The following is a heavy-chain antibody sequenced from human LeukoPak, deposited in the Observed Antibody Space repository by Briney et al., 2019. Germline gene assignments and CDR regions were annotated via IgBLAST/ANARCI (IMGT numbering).Heavy chain of an antibody. CDR3: ARCVAVAGIPLDY. J-gene: IGHJ4*02. D-gene: IGHD6-19*01. Sequence: KPSETLSLTCAVYGGSFSDYCWSWIRQPPGKGLEWIGEINPSGNTNYNPSLKSRVTISVDTSKNQFSLKLSSVTAPDTAIYYCARCVAVAGIPLDYWGQGTLVTVSS. V-gene: IGHV4-34*01. CDR2: INPSGNT. CDR1: GGSFSDYC.